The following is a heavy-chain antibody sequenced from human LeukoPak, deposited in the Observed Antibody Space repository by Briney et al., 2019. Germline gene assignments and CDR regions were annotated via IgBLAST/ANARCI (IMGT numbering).Heavy chain of an antibody. J-gene: IGHJ4*02. CDR1: GGSISSGGYY. Sequence: SETLSLTCTVSGGSISSGGYYWSWIRQHPGKGLEWIGYIYYSGSTYYNPSPKSRVTISVDTSKNQFSLKLSSVTAADTAVYYCARANGYSSSWPFDYWGQGTLVTVSS. CDR3: ARANGYSSSWPFDY. V-gene: IGHV4-31*03. CDR2: IYYSGST. D-gene: IGHD6-13*01.